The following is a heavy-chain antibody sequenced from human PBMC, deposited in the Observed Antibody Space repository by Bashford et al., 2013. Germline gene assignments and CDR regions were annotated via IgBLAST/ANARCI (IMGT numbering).Heavy chain of an antibody. CDR1: GGTFSSYA. V-gene: IGHV1-8*02. J-gene: IGHJ4*02. CDR2: MNPKSGYT. D-gene: IGHD3-22*01. CDR3: FCIVWYVTDSSGYSDYDDY. Sequence: VASVKVSCKASGGTFSSYAINWVRQATGQGLEWLGWMNPKSGYTGFAQKFQGRVTMTRDTSITTAYMDLSSLRSEDTAVYYCFCIVWYVTDSSGYSDYDDYWGQGTLVTVSS.